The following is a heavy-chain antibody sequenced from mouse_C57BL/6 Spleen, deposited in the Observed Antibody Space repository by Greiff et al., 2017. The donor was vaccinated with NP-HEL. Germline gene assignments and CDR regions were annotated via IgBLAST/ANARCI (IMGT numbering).Heavy chain of an antibody. D-gene: IGHD1-1*01. V-gene: IGHV1-80*01. J-gene: IGHJ2*02. CDR1: GYAFSSYW. Sequence: QVQLQQSGAELVKPGASVKISCKASGYAFSSYWMHWVKQRPGKGLEWIGLIYPGDGGTNYNGKFKGKATLTADKSSSTAYMQLSSLTSEDSAVYFCARGITTVVVDYWGQGTSLTVSS. CDR2: IYPGDGGT. CDR3: ARGITTVVVDY.